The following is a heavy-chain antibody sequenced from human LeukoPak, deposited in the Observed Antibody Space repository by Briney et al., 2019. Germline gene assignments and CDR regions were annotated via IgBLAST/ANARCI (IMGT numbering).Heavy chain of an antibody. CDR1: GLSFSSYA. Sequence: GGSLRLSCAASGLSFSSYAMSWVRQAPGKGLEWVSTISGGGSTYYSDSVKGRFTISIDNSKNTLYLQMNSLRADDPAVYYCAKLTVFSHQNIAARAFDYWGQGTLVTVSS. CDR3: AKLTVFSHQNIAARAFDY. CDR2: ISGGGST. V-gene: IGHV3-23*01. J-gene: IGHJ4*02. D-gene: IGHD6-6*01.